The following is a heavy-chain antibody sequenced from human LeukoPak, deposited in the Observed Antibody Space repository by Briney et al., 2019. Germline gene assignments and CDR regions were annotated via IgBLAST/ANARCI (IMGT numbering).Heavy chain of an antibody. V-gene: IGHV4-61*02. CDR3: ARQGDFKFGY. J-gene: IGHJ4*02. CDR2: IYTSGST. Sequence: SPSETLSLTCTVSGGSISSGSYYWSWIRQPAGKGLEWIGRIYTSGSTNYNPSLKSRVTISVDTSKNQFSLKLSSVTAADTAVYYCARQGDFKFGYWGQGTLVTVSS. CDR1: GGSISSGSYY. D-gene: IGHD3-16*01.